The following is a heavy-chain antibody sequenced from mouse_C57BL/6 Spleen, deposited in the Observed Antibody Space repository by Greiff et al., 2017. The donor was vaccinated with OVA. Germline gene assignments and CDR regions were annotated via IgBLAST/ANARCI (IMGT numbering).Heavy chain of an antibody. CDR1: GYTFTDYE. D-gene: IGHD3-2*02. CDR3: TRWTAQAFDY. CDR2: IDPETGGT. V-gene: IGHV1-15*01. J-gene: IGHJ2*01. Sequence: QVQLQQSGAELVRPGASVTLSCKASGYTFTDYEMHWVKQTPVHGLEWIGAIDPETGGTAYNQKFKGKAILTADKSSSTAYMELRSLTSEDSAVYYCTRWTAQAFDYWGQGTTLTVSS.